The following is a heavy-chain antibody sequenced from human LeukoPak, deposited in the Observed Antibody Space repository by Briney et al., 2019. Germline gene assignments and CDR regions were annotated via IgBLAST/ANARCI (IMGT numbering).Heavy chain of an antibody. CDR2: LSYSGGNT. Sequence: GGSLRLSCAASGFTFSSYDMHWVRQAPGKGLEWVSALSYSGGNTYYADSVKGRFTISRDNSKNTLYLQMNSLRAEDTAVYYCAKVTYDYVWGSYRSAYFDYWGQGTLVTVSS. D-gene: IGHD3-16*02. CDR1: GFTFSSYD. J-gene: IGHJ4*02. CDR3: AKVTYDYVWGSYRSAYFDY. V-gene: IGHV3-23*01.